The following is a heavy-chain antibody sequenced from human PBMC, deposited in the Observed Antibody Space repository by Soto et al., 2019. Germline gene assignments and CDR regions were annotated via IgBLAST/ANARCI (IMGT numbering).Heavy chain of an antibody. V-gene: IGHV4-34*01. D-gene: IGHD3-10*01. J-gene: IGHJ4*02. CDR1: GGSFSGYY. Sequence: QVQLQQWGAGLLKPSETLSLTCAVYGGSFSGYYWSWIRQPPGKGLEWIGEINHSGSTNYNPSLKSRVTKSVDTSKKQFSLKLNSVTAAEAAVYYCASLITMVRGVIKNNDFWGQGTLVTVSS. CDR2: INHSGST. CDR3: ASLITMVRGVIKNNDF.